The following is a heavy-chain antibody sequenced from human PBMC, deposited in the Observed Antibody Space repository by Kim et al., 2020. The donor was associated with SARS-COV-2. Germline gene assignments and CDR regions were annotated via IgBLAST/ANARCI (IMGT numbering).Heavy chain of an antibody. CDR2: INHSGST. J-gene: IGHJ4*02. V-gene: IGHV4-34*01. CDR3: ARGRNDILTGYYG. Sequence: SETLSLTCAVYGVSFSGYYRSWIRQPPGKGLEWIGEINHSGSTNYNPSLKSRVTITVDKSKNQFSLKLSPVTAADTAVYYCARGRNDILTGYYGWGQGTL. D-gene: IGHD3-9*01. CDR1: GVSFSGYY.